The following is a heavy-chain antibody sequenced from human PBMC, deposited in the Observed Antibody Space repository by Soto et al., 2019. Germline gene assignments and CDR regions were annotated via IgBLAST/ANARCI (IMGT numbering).Heavy chain of an antibody. CDR3: ARDTFSGDSSGPHY. CDR2: IYPGDSDT. Sequence: GQAQKISCKGSGWRVPRYWIAWVRQTPGKGLEWMGLIYPGDSDTRYSPSFQGQVTISADKSITTAYLQWSSLKASDTAIYYCARDTFSGDSSGPHYWGQGTLVIVSS. V-gene: IGHV5-51*01. CDR1: GWRVPRYW. J-gene: IGHJ4*02. D-gene: IGHD3-22*01.